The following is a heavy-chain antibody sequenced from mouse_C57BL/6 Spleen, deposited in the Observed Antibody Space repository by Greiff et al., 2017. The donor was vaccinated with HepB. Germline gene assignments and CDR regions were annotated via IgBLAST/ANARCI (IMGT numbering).Heavy chain of an antibody. CDR3: ARPYGSRPYFDY. CDR1: GYTFTDYN. D-gene: IGHD1-1*01. CDR2: INPNNGGT. Sequence: EVQLQQSGPELVKPGASVKMSCKASGYTFTDYNMHWVKQSHGKSLEWIGYINPNNGGTSYNQKFKGKATLTVNKSSSTAYMELRSLTSEDSAVYYCARPYGSRPYFDYWGQGTTLTVSS. V-gene: IGHV1-22*01. J-gene: IGHJ2*01.